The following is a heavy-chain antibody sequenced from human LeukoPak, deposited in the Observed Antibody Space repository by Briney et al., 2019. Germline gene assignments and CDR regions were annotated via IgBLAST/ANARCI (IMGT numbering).Heavy chain of an antibody. D-gene: IGHD6-6*01. CDR3: ARLRPGRSEYFDY. Sequence: SETLSLTCTGSGGSLNSGSYYWRWLRQPAGKGLEWLGRIYTSGSTNYSPSLKSRVTMSVDTSKNQFSLKLSSVTAADTAVYYCARLRPGRSEYFDYWGQGTLVTVSS. V-gene: IGHV4-61*02. CDR1: GGSLNSGSYY. J-gene: IGHJ4*02. CDR2: IYTSGST.